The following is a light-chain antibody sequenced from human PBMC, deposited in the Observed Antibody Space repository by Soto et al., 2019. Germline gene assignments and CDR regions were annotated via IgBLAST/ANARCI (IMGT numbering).Light chain of an antibody. Sequence: QPVLTQPPSASGSPGQSVTISCTGTSSDVGGYDYVSWYQQHPGKAPKVIIYEVSKRPSGVPDRFSGSKSGNTASLTVSGLQAEDEADYYCSSYAGSNFGVFGGGTKLTVL. V-gene: IGLV2-8*01. J-gene: IGLJ3*02. CDR2: EVS. CDR3: SSYAGSNFGV. CDR1: SSDVGGYDY.